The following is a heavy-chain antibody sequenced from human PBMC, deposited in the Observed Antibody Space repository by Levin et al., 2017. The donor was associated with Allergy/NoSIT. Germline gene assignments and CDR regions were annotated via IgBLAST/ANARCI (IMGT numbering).Heavy chain of an antibody. J-gene: IGHJ5*02. CDR2: ISAYNGNT. CDR3: ARDGRIAAAGTGSWFDP. D-gene: IGHD6-13*01. Sequence: GTRGSLRAPGQGLEWMGWISAYNGNTNYAQKLQGRVTMTTDTSTSTAYMELRSLRSDDTAVYYCARDGRIAAAGTGSWFDPWGQGTLVTVSS. V-gene: IGHV1-18*01. CDR1: G.